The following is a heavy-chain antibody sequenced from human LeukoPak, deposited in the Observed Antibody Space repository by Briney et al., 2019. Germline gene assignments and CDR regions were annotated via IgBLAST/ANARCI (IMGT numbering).Heavy chain of an antibody. CDR3: ARDSHYYYYMDV. Sequence: PGGSLRLSCAASGFTFSSYAMSWVRQAPGKGLEWVANIKQDGSEKYYVDSVKGRFTISRDNAKNSLYLQMNSLRAEDTAVYYCARDSHYYYYMDVWGKGTTVTVSS. CDR2: IKQDGSEK. J-gene: IGHJ6*03. CDR1: GFTFSSYA. V-gene: IGHV3-7*01.